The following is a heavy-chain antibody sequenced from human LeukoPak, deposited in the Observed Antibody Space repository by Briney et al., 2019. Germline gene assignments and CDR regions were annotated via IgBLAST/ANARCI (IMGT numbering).Heavy chain of an antibody. CDR1: GFTFRTYP. J-gene: IGHJ4*02. D-gene: IGHD6-19*01. CDR2: LSDSGDRT. V-gene: IGHV3-23*01. Sequence: HPGGSLRLSRAASGFTFRTYPMNWVRQAPGKGPEWVSGLSDSGDRTFYADSVKGRFIISRDNSKNTLSLQLNSLTADDTALYYCVKGGWLDYWGQGTLVTVSS. CDR3: VKGGWLDY.